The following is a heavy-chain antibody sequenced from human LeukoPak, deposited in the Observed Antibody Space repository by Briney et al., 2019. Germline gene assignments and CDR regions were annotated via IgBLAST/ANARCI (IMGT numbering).Heavy chain of an antibody. CDR2: IYYSGST. D-gene: IGHD3-22*01. Sequence: PSETLSLTCTVSGGSISSSSYYWGWIRQPPGKGLEWIGSIYYSGSTYYNPSLKSRVTISVDTSKNQFSLKLGSVTAADTAVYYCARSRITMIVVVPVAFDIWGQGTMVTVSS. CDR1: GGSISSSSYY. J-gene: IGHJ3*02. CDR3: ARSRITMIVVVPVAFDI. V-gene: IGHV4-39*01.